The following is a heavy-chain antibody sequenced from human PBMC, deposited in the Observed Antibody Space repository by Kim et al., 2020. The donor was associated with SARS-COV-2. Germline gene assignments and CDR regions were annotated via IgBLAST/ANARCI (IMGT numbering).Heavy chain of an antibody. CDR3: AKDQSYYGSGTRLYGMDV. CDR2: IWYDGSNK. V-gene: IGHV3-33*06. CDR1: GLTFSSYG. Sequence: GGSLRLSCAASGLTFSSYGMHWVRQAPGKGLEWVAVIWYDGSNKYYADSVKGRFTISRDNSKNTLYLQMNSLRAEDTAVYYCAKDQSYYGSGTRLYGMDVWGQGTTVTVSS. J-gene: IGHJ6*02. D-gene: IGHD3-10*01.